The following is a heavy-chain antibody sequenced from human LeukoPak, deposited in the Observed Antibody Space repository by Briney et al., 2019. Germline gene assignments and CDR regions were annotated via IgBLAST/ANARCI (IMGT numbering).Heavy chain of an antibody. CDR2: INHSGST. D-gene: IGHD6-13*01. Sequence: SETLSLTCAVYGGSFSGYYWSWIRQPPGKGLEWIGEINHSGSTNYNPSLKSRVTISVDTSKNQFSLKVRSVTAADTAVYCARKEGGQLVNTRRWFDPWGQGTLVTVSS. V-gene: IGHV4-34*01. CDR3: ARKEGGQLVNTRRWFDP. J-gene: IGHJ5*02. CDR1: GGSFSGYY.